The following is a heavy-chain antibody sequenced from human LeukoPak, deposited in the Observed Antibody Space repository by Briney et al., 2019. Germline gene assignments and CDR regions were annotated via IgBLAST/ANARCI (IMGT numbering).Heavy chain of an antibody. CDR1: GFTFSSYA. J-gene: IGHJ6*02. CDR3: AKPTLSSSWPYYYYYGMDV. V-gene: IGHV3-23*01. Sequence: HPGGSLRLSCAASGFTFSSYAMSWVRQAPGKGLEWVSAISGSGGSTYYADSVKGRFTISRDNSKNTLYLQMNSLRAEDTAVYYCAKPTLSSSWPYYYYYGMDVWGQGTTVTVSS. D-gene: IGHD6-13*01. CDR2: ISGSGGST.